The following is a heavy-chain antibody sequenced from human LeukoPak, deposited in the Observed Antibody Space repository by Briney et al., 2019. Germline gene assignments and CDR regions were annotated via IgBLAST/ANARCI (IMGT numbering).Heavy chain of an antibody. CDR3: ARIPDVSGWPFDY. J-gene: IGHJ4*02. D-gene: IGHD6-19*01. CDR2: IRYSGRT. Sequence: SETLSLTCTASDGSINSDFWTWIRQPPGKGLEWIGYIRYSGRTSYNPSLKSRVSISIDTSKNLFSLKLRSMTTADTAIYYCARIPDVSGWPFDYWGQGTLVTVSS. CDR1: DGSINSDF. V-gene: IGHV4-59*01.